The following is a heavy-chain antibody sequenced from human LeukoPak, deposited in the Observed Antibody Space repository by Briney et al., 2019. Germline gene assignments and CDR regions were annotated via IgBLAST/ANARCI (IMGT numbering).Heavy chain of an antibody. J-gene: IGHJ4*02. Sequence: SETLPLTCTVSGGSISSYYWSWLRQPPGKGLEWVGYIYYSGSNNYNPSLRSRVTVSVDTAKNQFSLKLSSVTAADTAVYYCARGSVAGTRGLSEFDYWGQGTLVTVSS. D-gene: IGHD6-19*01. V-gene: IGHV4-59*01. CDR2: IYYSGSN. CDR1: GGSISSYY. CDR3: ARGSVAGTRGLSEFDY.